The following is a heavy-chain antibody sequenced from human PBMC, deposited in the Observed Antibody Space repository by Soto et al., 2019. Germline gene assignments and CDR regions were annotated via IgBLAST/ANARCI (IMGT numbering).Heavy chain of an antibody. CDR2: ISYDGSNK. V-gene: IGHV3-30*18. J-gene: IGHJ3*01. CDR3: AKDPNTDYVGGFEF. D-gene: IGHD4-17*01. CDR1: GFTFSSYG. Sequence: GGSLRLSCAASGFTFSSYGMHWVRQAPGKGLEWVAVISYDGSNKYYADSVKGRFTISRDSSKSTLSLQMNSLRAEDTAVYYCAKDPNTDYVGGFEFGGQGTMVTVSS.